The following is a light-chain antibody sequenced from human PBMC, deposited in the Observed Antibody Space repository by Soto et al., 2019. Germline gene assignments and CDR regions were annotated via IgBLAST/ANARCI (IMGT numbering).Light chain of an antibody. V-gene: IGKV1-27*01. CDR1: QSIGHY. J-gene: IGKJ4*01. Sequence: DIQMTQSPSSLSASVGDRVTITCRASQSIGHYLAWYQQKPGKVPKLLIYAASTLQSGVPSRFSGSASGTDFTLTISSLQPEDVASYYCQKYSRAPLTFGGGTKVDI. CDR2: AAS. CDR3: QKYSRAPLT.